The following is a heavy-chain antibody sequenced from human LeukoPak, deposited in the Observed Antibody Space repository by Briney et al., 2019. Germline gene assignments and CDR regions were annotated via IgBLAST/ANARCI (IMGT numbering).Heavy chain of an antibody. V-gene: IGHV4-4*07. D-gene: IGHD6-13*01. J-gene: IGHJ4*02. CDR3: ARGAAAGALSPPDY. CDR1: GGSISSYY. CDR2: IYTSGST. Sequence: SETLSLTCTVSGGSISSYYWSWIRQPAGKGLEWIGRIYTSGSTNYNPSLMSRVTMSVDTSKNQFSLKLSSVTAADTAVYYCARGAAAGALSPPDYWGQGTLVTVSS.